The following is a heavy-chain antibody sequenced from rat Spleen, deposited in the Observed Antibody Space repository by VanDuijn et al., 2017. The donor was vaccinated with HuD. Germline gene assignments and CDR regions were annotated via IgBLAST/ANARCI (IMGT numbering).Heavy chain of an antibody. J-gene: IGHJ4*01. CDR3: ARSPYYYDGSYIMDA. Sequence: VQLVESDGGLVQPGRSLKLSCAASGFTFSDYYMAWVRQPPGKGLEWMGVVWSNGGTDYNSAIKSRLSISRDTSKSQVFLKMNSLQTEDTAMYFCARSPYYYDGSYIMDAWGQGASVTVSS. CDR1: GFTFSDYY. CDR2: VWSNGGT. D-gene: IGHD1-12*02. V-gene: IGHV2-27*01.